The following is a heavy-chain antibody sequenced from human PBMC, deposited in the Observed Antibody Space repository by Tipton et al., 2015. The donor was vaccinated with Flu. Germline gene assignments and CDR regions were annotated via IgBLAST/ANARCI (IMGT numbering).Heavy chain of an antibody. CDR1: GYSISSGYY. CDR3: ARHTGDSVRGIVDY. CDR2: ICHSGST. D-gene: IGHD3-10*02. J-gene: IGHJ4*02. V-gene: IGHV4-38-2*02. Sequence: TLSLTCTVSGYSISSGYYWGWVRQPPGKGLEWIGTICHSGSTYYNPSLKSRITISVDTSWNQFSLKLSSVTAADTAVYYCARHTGDSVRGIVDYWGQGTLVTVSS.